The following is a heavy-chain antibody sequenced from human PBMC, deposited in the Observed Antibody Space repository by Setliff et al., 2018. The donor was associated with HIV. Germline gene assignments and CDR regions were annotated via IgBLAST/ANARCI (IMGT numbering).Heavy chain of an antibody. J-gene: IGHJ4*02. CDR1: GFTFDKFW. D-gene: IGHD3-10*01. CDR3: ARGSLRFGALFPDY. V-gene: IGHV3-74*01. Sequence: GALRLSCTASGFTFDKFWMHWLRHTPGKGLMWVSRINGDGGSPGYAGSVKGRFTISRDNGKDTLYLEMTNLSGEDTGVYYCARGSLRFGALFPDYWGRGTLVTVSS. CDR2: INGDGGSP.